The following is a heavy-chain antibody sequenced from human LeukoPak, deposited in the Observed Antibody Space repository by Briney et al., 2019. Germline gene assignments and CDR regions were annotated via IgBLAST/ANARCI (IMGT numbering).Heavy chain of an antibody. J-gene: IGHJ4*02. D-gene: IGHD2-15*01. CDR2: ISAYNGNT. CDR1: GYTFTSYG. CDR3: ARGLSCSGNTCYAAHFDS. V-gene: IGHV1-18*01. Sequence: GASVKVSCKASGYTFTSYGISWVRQAPGQGLEWMGGISAYNGNTNYAQKLQGRVTMTTDTSTSTAYMELRSLRSDDTAVYYCARGLSCSGNTCYAAHFDSWGQGTLVTVSS.